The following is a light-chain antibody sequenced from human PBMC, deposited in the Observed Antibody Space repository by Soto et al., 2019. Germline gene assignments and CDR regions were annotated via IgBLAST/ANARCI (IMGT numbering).Light chain of an antibody. CDR1: SSDVGGYIY. Sequence: QSVLTQPASVSGSPGQSITISCTGTSSDVGGYIYVSWYQQHPGKAPKLMIYEVNNRPSGVSDRFSGSKSGNTASLTISGLQAEDEADYYCSSYTRTTTLEFGGGTKLTVL. J-gene: IGLJ2*01. V-gene: IGLV2-14*01. CDR2: EVN. CDR3: SSYTRTTTLE.